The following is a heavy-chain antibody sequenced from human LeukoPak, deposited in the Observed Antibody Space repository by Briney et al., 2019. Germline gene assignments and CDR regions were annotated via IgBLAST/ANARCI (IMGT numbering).Heavy chain of an antibody. CDR3: ARAYRGVIVIFEYYFDY. V-gene: IGHV1-8*01. Sequence: EASVKVSCKASGYTFTSYDINWVRQATGQGLEWMGWMNPNSGNTGYAQKFQGRVTMTRDMSISTAYMELSRLRSDDTAVYYCARAYRGVIVIFEYYFDYWGQGTLVTVSS. CDR1: GYTFTSYD. J-gene: IGHJ4*02. CDR2: MNPNSGNT. D-gene: IGHD3-16*02.